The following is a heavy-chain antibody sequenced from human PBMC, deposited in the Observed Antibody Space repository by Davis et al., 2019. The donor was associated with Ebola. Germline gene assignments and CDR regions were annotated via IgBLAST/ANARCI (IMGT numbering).Heavy chain of an antibody. CDR1: GGSISSYY. CDR2: IYYSRST. CDR3: ARGAGAAVAQLL. V-gene: IGHV4-59*01. Sequence: MPGRSLRLSCTLSGGSISSYYWSWIRQPPGKGLEWIGYIYYSRSTNYNPSLKSRVTISVDTSKNQFSLKLTSVTAADTAVYYCARGAGAAVAQLLWGQGTMVTVSS. D-gene: IGHD6-19*01. J-gene: IGHJ3*01.